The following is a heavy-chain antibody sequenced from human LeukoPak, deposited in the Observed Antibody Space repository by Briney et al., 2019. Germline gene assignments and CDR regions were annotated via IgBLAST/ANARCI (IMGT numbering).Heavy chain of an antibody. V-gene: IGHV1-69*04. CDR1: GGSFNSYV. D-gene: IGHD3-22*01. Sequence: SVKASCKASGGSFNSYVITWVRQAPGQGLEWMGRIIPILNVANFAQKFQGRVTITADKSTNTAHMELSSLRSEDTAVYYCTREGVYSPDGSGYHRDAFDIWGQGTVVTVSS. J-gene: IGHJ3*02. CDR3: TREGVYSPDGSGYHRDAFDI. CDR2: IIPILNVA.